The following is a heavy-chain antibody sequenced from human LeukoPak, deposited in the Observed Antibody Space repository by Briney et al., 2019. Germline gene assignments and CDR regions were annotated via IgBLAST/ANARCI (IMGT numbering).Heavy chain of an antibody. D-gene: IGHD1-14*01. J-gene: IGHJ4*02. Sequence: SETLSLTCTVSTGSISSYDWSWIRQPAGKGLEWIGRIYTSGSTNYIPSLKSRVTMSGDTSKNQFSLKLSSVTAADTAVYYCARLITPPYYFDYWGQGTVVTVSS. CDR1: TGSISSYD. CDR2: IYTSGST. CDR3: ARLITPPYYFDY. V-gene: IGHV4-4*07.